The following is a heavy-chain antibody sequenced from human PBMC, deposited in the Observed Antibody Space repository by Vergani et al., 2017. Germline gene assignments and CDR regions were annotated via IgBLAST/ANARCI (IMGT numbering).Heavy chain of an antibody. CDR1: GSTSSYYG. J-gene: IGHJ1*01. CDR2: MSYDGTQK. D-gene: IGHD1-1*01. Sequence: QVHLVESGGGVVQPGRSLRLSCVVSGSTSSYYGMHWVRQAPGKGLEWVAVMSYDGTQKYYADSVKGRFTISRDNSKSTLYLQMNSLRTEDTAVYYCATESWGTPGCQIGYFREWGQGTLVTVSS. CDR3: ATESWGTPGCQIGYFRE. V-gene: IGHV3-30*03.